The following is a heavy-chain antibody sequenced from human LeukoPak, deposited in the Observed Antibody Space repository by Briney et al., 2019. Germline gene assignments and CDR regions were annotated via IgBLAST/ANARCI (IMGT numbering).Heavy chain of an antibody. J-gene: IGHJ4*02. D-gene: IGHD4-17*01. Sequence: SETLSLTCTVSGDSGVSSGGYYWTWIRQHPEKGLEWIGYFYHRASYNPSLKGRVSISIDTSKNQFSLSLTSVTAADTALYYCVREGEYGEDYFWGQGIQVIVSA. CDR1: GDSGVSSGGYY. CDR3: VREGEYGEDYF. V-gene: IGHV4-31*03. CDR2: FYHRA.